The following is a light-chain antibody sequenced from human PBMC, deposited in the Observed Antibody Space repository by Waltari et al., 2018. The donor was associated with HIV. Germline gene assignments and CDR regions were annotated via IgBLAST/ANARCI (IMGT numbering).Light chain of an antibody. J-gene: IGLJ2*01. CDR3: SSYTSSSTLL. Sequence: QSALTQPASVSGSPGQSITISCTGTSSDVGGYNYVSWYQQHPGKAPKLMFYDVSNRPSGVSNRVSGSKSGNTASLTISGLQAEDEADYYCSSYTSSSTLLFGGGTKLTVL. CDR2: DVS. V-gene: IGLV2-14*03. CDR1: SSDVGGYNY.